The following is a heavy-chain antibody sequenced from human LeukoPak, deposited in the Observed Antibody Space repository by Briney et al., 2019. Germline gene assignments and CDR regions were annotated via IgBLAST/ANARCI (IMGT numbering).Heavy chain of an antibody. CDR1: GFTFSSYS. D-gene: IGHD3-22*01. Sequence: GGSLRLSCAASGFTFSSYSMNWVRQAPGKGLEWVSSISSSSSYIYYADSVKGRFTISRDNATNSLYLQMNSLRAEDTGVYYCARGKAAYYYDRSGPIDYWGQGTLVTVSS. CDR2: ISSSSSYI. V-gene: IGHV3-21*01. J-gene: IGHJ4*02. CDR3: ARGKAAYYYDRSGPIDY.